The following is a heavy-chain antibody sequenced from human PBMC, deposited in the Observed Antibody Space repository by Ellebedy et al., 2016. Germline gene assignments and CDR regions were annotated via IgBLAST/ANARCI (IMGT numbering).Heavy chain of an antibody. D-gene: IGHD6-19*01. J-gene: IGHJ4*02. CDR2: IGTAGDT. CDR1: GFTFSSYD. CDR3: ARGEYSSGWPHFDY. V-gene: IGHV3-13*04. Sequence: GESLKISXAASGFTFSSYDMHWVRQATGKGLEWVSAIGTAGDTYYPGSVKGRFTISRENAKNSLYLQMNSLRAGDTAVYYCARGEYSSGWPHFDYWGQGTLVTVSS.